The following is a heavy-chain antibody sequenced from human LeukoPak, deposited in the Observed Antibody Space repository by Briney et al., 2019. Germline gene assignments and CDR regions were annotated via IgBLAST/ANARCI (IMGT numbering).Heavy chain of an antibody. Sequence: PSETLSLTCTVSGDSISSRGYYWGWVRQPPGKGLEWIGSVYYSGGTYSTPSLTSRVTISVDTANNQFSLKLSSVTAADTAVYYCARGVPYSSGHGDFDYWGRGTLVTVSS. V-gene: IGHV4-39*01. D-gene: IGHD6-19*01. CDR3: ARGVPYSSGHGDFDY. J-gene: IGHJ4*02. CDR1: GDSISSRGYY. CDR2: VYYSGGT.